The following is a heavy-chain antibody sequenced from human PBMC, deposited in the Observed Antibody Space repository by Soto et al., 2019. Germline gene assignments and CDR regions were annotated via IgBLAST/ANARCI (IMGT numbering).Heavy chain of an antibody. D-gene: IGHD6-13*01. CDR1: GFTFSSYA. CDR2: ISGSGGST. CDR3: AKQGVSSWYYFDY. Sequence: GSLILSCAASGFTFSSYAMSWVRQAPGKGLEWVSAISGSGGSTYYADSVKGRFTISRDNSKNTLYLQMNSLRAEDTAVYYCAKQGVSSWYYFDYWGQGTLVTVSS. J-gene: IGHJ4*02. V-gene: IGHV3-23*01.